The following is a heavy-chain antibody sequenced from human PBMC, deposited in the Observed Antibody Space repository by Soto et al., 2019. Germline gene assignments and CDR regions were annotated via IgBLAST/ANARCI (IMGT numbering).Heavy chain of an antibody. V-gene: IGHV3-23*01. D-gene: IGHD1-26*01. CDR1: GFTFTNYA. CDR3: AREVGAPSGWLDP. CDR2: ISATGGLK. J-gene: IGHJ5*02. Sequence: PGGSLRLSCAASGFTFTNYAMTWVRQSPGKGLQWVSGISATGGLKYYADSVQGRFTISRDNSKNTLYLQMDNLRDEDTAIYYCAREVGAPSGWLDPWGQGTQVTVYS.